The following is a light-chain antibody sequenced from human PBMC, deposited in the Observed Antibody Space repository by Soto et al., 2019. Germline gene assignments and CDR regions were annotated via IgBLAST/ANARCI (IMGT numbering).Light chain of an antibody. J-gene: IGKJ1*01. V-gene: IGKV3-20*01. CDR3: QQYDSSPWT. CDR2: GAS. Sequence: EIVMTQSPGTLSLSPGERASLSCRASQRVSSSFLAWYQQKPGQAPRLLIYGASTRATGIPDRFSGSGSGTDVTLTNSRLEPEDFAVYYCQQYDSSPWTFGQGTKVEIK. CDR1: QRVSSSF.